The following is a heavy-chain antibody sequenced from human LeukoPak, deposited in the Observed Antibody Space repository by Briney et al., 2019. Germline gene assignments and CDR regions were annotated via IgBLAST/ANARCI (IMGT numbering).Heavy chain of an antibody. D-gene: IGHD6-19*01. J-gene: IGHJ5*02. CDR1: GFTFSSYA. CDR2: ISYDGSNK. CDR3: ARNSRVAVAGTSWFDP. Sequence: GGSLRLSCAASGFTFSSYAMHWVRQAPGKGLEWVAVISYDGSNKYYADSVKGRFTISRDNSKNTLYLQMNSLGAEDTAVYYCARNSRVAVAGTSWFDPWGQGTLVTVSS. V-gene: IGHV3-30*04.